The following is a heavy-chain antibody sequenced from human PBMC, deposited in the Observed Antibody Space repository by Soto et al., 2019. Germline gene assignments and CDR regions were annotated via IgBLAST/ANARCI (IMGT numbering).Heavy chain of an antibody. J-gene: IGHJ4*02. V-gene: IGHV1-18*01. CDR3: ARRGVLPDY. Sequence: QVQLVQSGTEVKKPGASVKVSCKASGYTFTNYGITWVRQAPGQGLEWMGWISADNGVTNYAQKLQGRVTMTTDPATSTGYMELRNLRSDDTAVYYCARRGVLPDYWGQGTLVTVSS. CDR2: ISADNGVT. D-gene: IGHD3-10*01. CDR1: GYTFTNYG.